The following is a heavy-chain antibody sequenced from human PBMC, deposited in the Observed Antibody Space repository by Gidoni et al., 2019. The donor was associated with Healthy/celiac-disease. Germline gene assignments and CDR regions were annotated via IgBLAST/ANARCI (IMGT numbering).Heavy chain of an antibody. CDR3: ARIFNGWRFGELYVGFDI. D-gene: IGHD3-10*01. V-gene: IGHV2-26*01. CDR1: GFALSNAGLG. J-gene: IGHJ3*02. CDR2: IFSNDEK. Sequence: QVTLTASGPVLMTPTETLTLTRTVSGFALSNAGLGVSWIRQPPGKALEWLSHIFSNDEKSYSTSLKSRLTISKDTSKSQVVLTMTNMDPVDTATYYCARIFNGWRFGELYVGFDIWGQGTMVTVSS.